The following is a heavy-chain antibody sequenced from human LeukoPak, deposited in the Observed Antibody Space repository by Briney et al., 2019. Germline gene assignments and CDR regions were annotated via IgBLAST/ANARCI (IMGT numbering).Heavy chain of an antibody. CDR1: GYSFTSYG. D-gene: IGHD3-22*01. Sequence: ASVNVSCTASGYSFTSYGISWVRQAPGQGLEWMGWINPNSGGTTYAQKFQGRVTMTRETSITTAYMELSRLSSDDTAVYYCARDRYYDSSGVYYFDYWGQGSLVTVSS. V-gene: IGHV1-2*02. J-gene: IGHJ4*02. CDR2: INPNSGGT. CDR3: ARDRYYDSSGVYYFDY.